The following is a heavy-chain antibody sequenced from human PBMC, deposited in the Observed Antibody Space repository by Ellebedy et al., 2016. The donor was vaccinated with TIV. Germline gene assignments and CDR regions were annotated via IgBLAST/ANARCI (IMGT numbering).Heavy chain of an antibody. CDR1: GFPFSSFW. CDR2: TKEDGSEK. V-gene: IGHV3-7*01. J-gene: IGHJ4*02. D-gene: IGHD3-16*01. CDR3: VRARNYALDS. Sequence: GESLKISCAASGFPFSSFWMSWVRQAPGKGLEWVANTKEDGSEKYYVDSVRGRFTISRDNAKNSLYLQMNSLRVEDTAVYFCVRARNYALDSWGQGTLVTVSS.